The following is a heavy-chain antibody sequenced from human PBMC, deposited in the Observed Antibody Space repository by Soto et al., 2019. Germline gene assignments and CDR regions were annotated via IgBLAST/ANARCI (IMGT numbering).Heavy chain of an antibody. D-gene: IGHD3-3*01. CDR2: IYHSGST. CDR1: GGSISSGGYS. Sequence: SETLSLTCAVSGGSISSGGYSWSWIRQPPGKGLEWIGYIYHSGSTNYNPSLKSRVTISVDRSKNQFSLKLSSVTAADTAVYYCARGEGPKLGFWSGSPPDYWGQGTLVTVSS. CDR3: ARGEGPKLGFWSGSPPDY. J-gene: IGHJ4*02. V-gene: IGHV4-30-2*01.